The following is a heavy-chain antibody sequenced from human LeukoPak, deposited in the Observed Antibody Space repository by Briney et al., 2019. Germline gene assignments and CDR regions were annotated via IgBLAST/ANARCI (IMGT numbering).Heavy chain of an antibody. J-gene: IGHJ2*01. CDR2: MYYSGST. D-gene: IGHD3-10*01. CDR3: ARDMVVDYYVSGTYSGWYFDL. V-gene: IGHV4-39*07. Sequence: PSETLSLTCTVSGGSMSSASYYWGWIRQPPGKGLEWIGSMYYSGSTYYNPSLKSRVTISVGTSKNQFSLKLSSVTAADTAVYYCARDMVVDYYVSGTYSGWYFDLWGRGTLVTVSS. CDR1: GGSMSSASYY.